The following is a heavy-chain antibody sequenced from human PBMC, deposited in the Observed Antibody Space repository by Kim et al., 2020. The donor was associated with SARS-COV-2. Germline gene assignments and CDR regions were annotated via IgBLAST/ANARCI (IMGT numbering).Heavy chain of an antibody. CDR1: GFTFSSYD. J-gene: IGHJ6*02. V-gene: IGHV3-13*04. CDR2: IGTAGDT. CDR3: ARRPKDYGMDV. Sequence: GGSLRLSCAASGFTFSSYDMHWVRQATGKGLEWVSAIGTAGDTYYPGSVKGRFTISRENAKNSLYLQMNSLRAGDTAVYYCARRPKDYGMDVWGQGTTVTVSS.